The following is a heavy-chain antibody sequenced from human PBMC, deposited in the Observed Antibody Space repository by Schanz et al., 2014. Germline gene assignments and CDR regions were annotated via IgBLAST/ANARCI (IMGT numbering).Heavy chain of an antibody. V-gene: IGHV3-53*01. Sequence: VQVVESGGARFQRGGSLDFSCPALGFPANTNNLSWEGQPPGKGLEWISSMYINSGSTQYADSVKGRFIISRDSSKNTLFLQMNSLRAEDTAVYFCARDGGRDGYNLAFDVWGQGTLVTVSS. CDR3: ARDGGRDGYNLAFDV. J-gene: IGHJ3*01. D-gene: IGHD5-12*01. CDR1: GFPANTNN. CDR2: MYINSGST.